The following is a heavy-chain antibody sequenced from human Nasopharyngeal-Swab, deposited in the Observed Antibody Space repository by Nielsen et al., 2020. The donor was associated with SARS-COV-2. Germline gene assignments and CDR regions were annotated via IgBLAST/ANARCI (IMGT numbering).Heavy chain of an antibody. D-gene: IGHD5-12*01. Sequence: GGSLRLSCKGSGSSFTSYWIGWVRQMPGKGLEWMGIIYPGDSDTRYSPSFQGQVTISADKSISTAYLQWSSLKASDTAMYYCARMATTNYFDYWGQGTLVTVSS. CDR3: ARMATTNYFDY. V-gene: IGHV5-51*01. CDR2: IYPGDSDT. J-gene: IGHJ4*02. CDR1: GSSFTSYW.